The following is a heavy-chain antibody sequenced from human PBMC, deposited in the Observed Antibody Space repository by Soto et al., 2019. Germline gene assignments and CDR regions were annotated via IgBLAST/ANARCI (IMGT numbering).Heavy chain of an antibody. Sequence: VKACCKSSVGTFNSCAIIWAQPAPGKGLEWMGGIIPIFGTANYAQKFQGRVTITADESTSTAYMELSSLRSEDTAVYYCARVWSGYAGGYYFDYCGQATRVNVSS. CDR2: IIPIFGTA. V-gene: IGHV1-69*13. CDR3: ARVWSGYAGGYYFDY. J-gene: IGHJ4*02. D-gene: IGHD3-3*01. CDR1: VGTFNSCA.